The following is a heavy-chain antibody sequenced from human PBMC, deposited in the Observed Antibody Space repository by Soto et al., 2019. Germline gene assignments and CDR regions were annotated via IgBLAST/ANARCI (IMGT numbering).Heavy chain of an antibody. CDR3: ARGRGWAPYYCYGMDV. CDR1: GGSFSGYY. D-gene: IGHD3-16*01. V-gene: IGHV4-34*01. J-gene: IGHJ6*02. CDR2: INHSGST. Sequence: QVQLQQWGAGLLKPSETLSLTCAVYGGSFSGYYWSWIRQPPGKGLEWIGEINHSGSTNYNPSLKSRVTISVDTSQNQFSLTLSSVTAADTAVYYCARGRGWAPYYCYGMDVWGQGTTVTVSS.